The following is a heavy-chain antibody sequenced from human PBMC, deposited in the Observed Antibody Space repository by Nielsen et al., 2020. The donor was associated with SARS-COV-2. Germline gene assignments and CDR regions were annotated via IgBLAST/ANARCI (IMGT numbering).Heavy chain of an antibody. CDR3: ARHPVRYCSSTSCYQYNMDV. CDR2: VSDDGIKK. CDR1: GFTFNTYA. V-gene: IGHV3-30*04. J-gene: IGHJ6*02. D-gene: IGHD2-2*01. Sequence: GESLKISCAASGFTFNTYAIHWVRQAPGKGLEWVAFVSDDGIKKYYADSVKGRFTISRDNSKNTLYLQMNSLRAEDTAVYYCARHPVRYCSSTSCYQYNMDVWGQGTTVTVSS.